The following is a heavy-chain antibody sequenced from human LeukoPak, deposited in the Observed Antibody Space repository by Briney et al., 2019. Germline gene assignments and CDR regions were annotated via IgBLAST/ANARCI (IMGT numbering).Heavy chain of an antibody. Sequence: GGSLRLSCAASGFTFSDYYMSWIRQAPGKGLEWVSYISGSGSTIYYADSVKGRFTISRDNAKNSLYLQMNSLRAEDTAVYYCARVDSSGYYYDGGDYWGQGTLVTVSS. CDR1: GFTFSDYY. CDR3: ARVDSSGYYYDGGDY. CDR2: ISGSGSTI. D-gene: IGHD3-22*01. J-gene: IGHJ4*02. V-gene: IGHV3-11*04.